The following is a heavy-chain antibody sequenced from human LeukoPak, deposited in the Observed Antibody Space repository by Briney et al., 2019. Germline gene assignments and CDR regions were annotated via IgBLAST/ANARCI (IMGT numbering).Heavy chain of an antibody. CDR3: ATSVGTTRGYYFDY. D-gene: IGHD1-26*01. J-gene: IGHJ4*02. CDR2: IFPGDSDT. V-gene: IGHV5-51*01. Sequence: GESLKISCQGSGYSFTGRWIGWVRQMPGKGLEWMGIIFPGDSDTRYSPSFHGQVTISADKSISTAYLQWSSLRASDTALYYCATSVGTTRGYYFDYWGQGTLVTVSA. CDR1: GYSFTGRW.